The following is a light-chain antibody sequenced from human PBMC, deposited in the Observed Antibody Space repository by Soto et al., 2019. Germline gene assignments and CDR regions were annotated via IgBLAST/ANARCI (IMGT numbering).Light chain of an antibody. CDR1: QSVSSN. J-gene: IGKJ2*01. CDR3: QQYNNWPRT. Sequence: EIVMTQSPATLSVSPGARATLACRASQSVSSNLAWYQQKPGQAPRLLLYGASTRATGIPARFSGSGSGTEFTLTISSLQSEDFAVYYCQQYNNWPRTFGQGTKLEIK. V-gene: IGKV3-15*01. CDR2: GAS.